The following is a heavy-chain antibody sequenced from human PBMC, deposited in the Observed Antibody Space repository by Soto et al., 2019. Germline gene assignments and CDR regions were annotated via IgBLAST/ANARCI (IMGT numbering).Heavy chain of an antibody. CDR1: GDTFSNHT. D-gene: IGHD2-21*01. CDR3: ARDHVNNSPFDY. CDR2: IIPILGVA. J-gene: IGHJ4*02. V-gene: IGHV1-69*04. Sequence: ASVKVSCKASGDTFSNHTISWVRQAPGQGLEWMGRIIPILGVANYAQKFQGRVTITADTSTSTAYMELSSLRSDDTAVYYCARDHVNNSPFDYWGQGTQVTVSS.